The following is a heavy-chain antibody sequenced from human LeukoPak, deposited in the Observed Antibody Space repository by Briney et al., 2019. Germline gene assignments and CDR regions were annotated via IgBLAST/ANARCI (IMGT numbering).Heavy chain of an antibody. CDR3: ARTSPDAYTYDSSGYYAAFDL. V-gene: IGHV3-23*01. CDR1: EFTSATSV. Sequence: GGSLRLSCAGSEFTSATSVMNWVRQAPGKGLEWVSSMSHGGTTTYYADSVKGRFIPSRDNSKNTLYLQMNSLRVEDTAIYYCARTSPDAYTYDSSGYYAAFDLWGQGTVVTVSS. D-gene: IGHD3-22*01. CDR2: MSHGGTTT. J-gene: IGHJ3*01.